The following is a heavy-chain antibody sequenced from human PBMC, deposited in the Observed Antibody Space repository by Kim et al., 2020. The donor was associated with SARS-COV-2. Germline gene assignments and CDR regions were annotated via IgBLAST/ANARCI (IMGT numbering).Heavy chain of an antibody. Sequence: GGSLRLSCAASGFTFSSYAMSWVRQAPGKGLEWVSAISGSGGSTYYADSVKGRFTISRDNSKNTLYLQMNSLRAEDTAVYYCAKDGQYDSSGYIDYWGQGTLVTVSS. CDR2: ISGSGGST. D-gene: IGHD3-22*01. CDR1: GFTFSSYA. V-gene: IGHV3-23*01. J-gene: IGHJ4*02. CDR3: AKDGQYDSSGYIDY.